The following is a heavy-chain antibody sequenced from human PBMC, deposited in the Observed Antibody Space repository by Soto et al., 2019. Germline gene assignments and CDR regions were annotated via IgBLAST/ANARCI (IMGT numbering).Heavy chain of an antibody. CDR2: IHHSGST. J-gene: IGHJ4*02. V-gene: IGHV4-34*01. CDR1: GGSFSAYY. CDR3: SRYGSGSYYNGYYFDY. Sequence: QVQLQQWGAGLLKPSETLSLTCAVYGGSFSAYYWSWIRQSPGKGLEWIGEIHHSGSTNYKPSLKSRVTISVYTSQNQFSLELRSVTAADTAVYYCSRYGSGSYYNGYYFDYWGEGTLFTVSS. D-gene: IGHD3-10*01.